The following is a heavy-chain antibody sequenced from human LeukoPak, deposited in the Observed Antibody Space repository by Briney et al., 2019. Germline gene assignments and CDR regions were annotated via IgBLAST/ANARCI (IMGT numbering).Heavy chain of an antibody. CDR3: ARVMGSSPDYYYGMDV. Sequence: TGGSLRLSCAASGFIFNRYGMHWVRQTPGKGLEWVAVISFDGKISYYADSVKGQFTISRDNSKNTLDLQMNSLRPEDTAVYYCARVMGSSPDYYYGMDVWGQGTTVTVSS. J-gene: IGHJ6*02. CDR1: GFIFNRYG. CDR2: ISFDGKIS. D-gene: IGHD2-2*01. V-gene: IGHV3-30*03.